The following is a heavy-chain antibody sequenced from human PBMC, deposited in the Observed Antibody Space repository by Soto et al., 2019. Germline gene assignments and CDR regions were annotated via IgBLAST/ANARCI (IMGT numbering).Heavy chain of an antibody. Sequence: EVQLVESGGGTVKPGESLKLSCAASGFTFSDSWMSWVRQAPGKGLEWVGRIKSKSDGGTRDHAAPVEGRFTSSRDESKNTLYLQMNSLKTEDTAVYYCITYDYISGTYRVRWAYWGQGTLVTVSS. J-gene: IGHJ4*02. V-gene: IGHV3-15*01. CDR3: ITYDYISGTYRVRWAY. D-gene: IGHD3-16*02. CDR2: IKSKSDGGTR. CDR1: GFTFSDSW.